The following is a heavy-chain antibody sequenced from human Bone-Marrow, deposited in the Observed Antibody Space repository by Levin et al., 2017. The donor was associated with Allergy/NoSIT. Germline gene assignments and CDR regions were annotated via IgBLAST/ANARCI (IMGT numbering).Heavy chain of an antibody. CDR3: ARSTTMTVDWFDP. V-gene: IGHV3-11*03. J-gene: IGHJ5*02. CDR2: ISRTNIYT. CDR1: GFTISDFY. D-gene: IGHD4-23*01. Sequence: GESLKISCAASGFTISDFYMSWIRQAPGKGLEWVSFISRTNIYTNYADSVKGRFTISRDNAKNSLYLQMNSLRAEDTAVYYCARSTTMTVDWFDPWGQGTRVTVSS.